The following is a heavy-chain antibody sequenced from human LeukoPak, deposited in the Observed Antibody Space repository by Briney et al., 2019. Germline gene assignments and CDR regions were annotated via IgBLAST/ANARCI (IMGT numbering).Heavy chain of an antibody. CDR1: GGSISSGGYY. V-gene: IGHV4-39*01. CDR2: IYYSGTT. Sequence: SETLSLTCTVSGGSISSGGYYWSWIRQHPGKGLEWIGYIYYSGTTYFNPSLKSRVTISVDTSKNQFSLKLSSVTAADTAVYYCARHAADSSGFYNYYGMDVWGQGTTVTVSS. J-gene: IGHJ6*02. D-gene: IGHD3-22*01. CDR3: ARHAADSSGFYNYYGMDV.